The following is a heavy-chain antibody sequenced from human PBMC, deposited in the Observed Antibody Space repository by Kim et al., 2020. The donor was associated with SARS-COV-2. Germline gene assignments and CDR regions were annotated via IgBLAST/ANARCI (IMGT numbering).Heavy chain of an antibody. V-gene: IGHV1-18*01. Sequence: ASVKVSCKASGYTFTSYGISWVRQAPGQGLEWMGWISAYNGNTNYAQKLQGRVTMTTDTSTSTAYMELRSLRSDDTAVYYCAGDLPVVPAAISPWFDPWGQGTLVTVSS. J-gene: IGHJ5*02. CDR3: AGDLPVVPAAISPWFDP. CDR1: GYTFTSYG. D-gene: IGHD2-2*02. CDR2: ISAYNGNT.